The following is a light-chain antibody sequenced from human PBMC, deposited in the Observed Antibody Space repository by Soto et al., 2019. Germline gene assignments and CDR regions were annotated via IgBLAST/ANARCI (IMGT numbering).Light chain of an antibody. CDR1: SSNIETNY. CDR3: AATDDSLGGPV. CDR2: TNN. Sequence: QSVLTQSPSASGTPGQRVTISCSGSSSNIETNYVYWYQHLPGAAPKLLIFTNNQRPSGVPDRFSASKSGTSASLAISGLRSEDEGDYYCAATDDSLGGPVFGGGTKLTVL. J-gene: IGLJ2*01. V-gene: IGLV1-47*02.